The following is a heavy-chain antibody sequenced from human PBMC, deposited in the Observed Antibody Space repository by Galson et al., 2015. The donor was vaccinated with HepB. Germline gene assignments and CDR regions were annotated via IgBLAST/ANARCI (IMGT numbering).Heavy chain of an antibody. CDR1: GYTFTSYG. CDR3: ARDLGYSSLPGFDY. Sequence: SVKVSCKASGYTFTSYGISWVRQAPGQGLEWMGWISAYNGNTNYARKLQGRVTMTTDTSTSTAYMELRSLRSDDTAVYYCARDLGYSSLPGFDYWGQGTLVTVSS. D-gene: IGHD6-13*01. V-gene: IGHV1-18*01. CDR2: ISAYNGNT. J-gene: IGHJ4*02.